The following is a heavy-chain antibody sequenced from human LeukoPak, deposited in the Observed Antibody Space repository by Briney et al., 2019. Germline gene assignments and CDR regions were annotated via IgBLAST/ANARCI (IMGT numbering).Heavy chain of an antibody. D-gene: IGHD3-3*01. CDR2: IYYSGST. Sequence: PSETLSLTCTVSSGSISTSNYYWGWIRQPPGKGLEWIGSIYYSGSTYYNPSLKSRVTISVDTSKNQFSLKLSSVTAADTAVYYCARGRFYDFWSGYYRRESNWFDPWGQGTLVTVSS. J-gene: IGHJ5*02. CDR1: SGSISTSNYY. V-gene: IGHV4-39*07. CDR3: ARGRFYDFWSGYYRRESNWFDP.